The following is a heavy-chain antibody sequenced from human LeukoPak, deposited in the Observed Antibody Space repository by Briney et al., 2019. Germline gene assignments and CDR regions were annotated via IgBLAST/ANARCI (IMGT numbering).Heavy chain of an antibody. Sequence: SETLSLTCTVSGGSISSYYWSWIRQPPGKGLDWIGYISYPGSTNYNPSLNSRVTISIDTYKNQFSLKLSSVTAADTAVYYCARGVGELLSYYYYYYMDVWGKGTTVTISS. CDR1: GGSISSYY. CDR2: ISYPGST. CDR3: ARGVGELLSYYYYYYMDV. D-gene: IGHD3-10*01. V-gene: IGHV4-59*01. J-gene: IGHJ6*03.